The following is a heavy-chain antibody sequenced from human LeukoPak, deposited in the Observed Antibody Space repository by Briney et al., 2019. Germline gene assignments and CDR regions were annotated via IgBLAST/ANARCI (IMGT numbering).Heavy chain of an antibody. Sequence: GASVKVSCKASGYTFTSYGISWVRQAPGQGLEWMGWISAYNGNTNYAQKLQGRVTMTTDTSTSTAYMELRSLRSDDTAVYYCARGVVTSRLTEYFQHWGQGTLVTVSS. J-gene: IGHJ1*01. V-gene: IGHV1-18*01. CDR3: ARGVVTSRLTEYFQH. D-gene: IGHD2-21*02. CDR2: ISAYNGNT. CDR1: GYTFTSYG.